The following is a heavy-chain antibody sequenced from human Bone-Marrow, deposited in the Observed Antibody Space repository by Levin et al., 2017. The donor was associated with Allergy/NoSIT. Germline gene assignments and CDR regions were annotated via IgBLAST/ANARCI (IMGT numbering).Heavy chain of an antibody. CDR1: GGSFSGYY. Sequence: PGGSLRLSCAVYGGSFSGYYWSWIRQPPGKGLEWIGEINHSGSTNYNPSLKSRVTISVDTSKNQFSLKLSSVTAADTAVYYCARIYCSGGSCHYDYWGQGTLVTVSS. CDR2: INHSGST. J-gene: IGHJ4*02. D-gene: IGHD2-15*01. CDR3: ARIYCSGGSCHYDY. V-gene: IGHV4-34*01.